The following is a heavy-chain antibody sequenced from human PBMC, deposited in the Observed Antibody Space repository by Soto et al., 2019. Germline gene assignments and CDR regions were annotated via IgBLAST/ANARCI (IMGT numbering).Heavy chain of an antibody. J-gene: IGHJ4*02. Sequence: GGSLRLSCTTSGFTFSNYGMSWVRQAPGKGPEWVSGINNSGGSTYYADSVKGRFTISRDNSKNTLYLQMNRLRAEDTAVYYCAKSKFPFSGYVFDYWSQGTVVTVSS. CDR3: AKSKFPFSGYVFDY. CDR1: GFTFSNYG. CDR2: INNSGGST. V-gene: IGHV3-23*01. D-gene: IGHD5-12*01.